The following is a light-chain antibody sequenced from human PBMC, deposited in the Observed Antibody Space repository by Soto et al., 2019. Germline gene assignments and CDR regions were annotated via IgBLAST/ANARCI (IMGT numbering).Light chain of an antibody. CDR1: QRGRRSY. V-gene: IGKV3D-20*01. CDR3: QHYGTSPRT. Sequence: ELVLTQSPNILYLYPGERATVCYGARQRGRRSYLAWYQQKPGLAARLLVFVAFSRATSITDSFSGPGSLTDLTHTISRLEREDFGGYYCQHYGTSPRTFGQGAKVDIK. CDR2: VAF. J-gene: IGKJ1*01.